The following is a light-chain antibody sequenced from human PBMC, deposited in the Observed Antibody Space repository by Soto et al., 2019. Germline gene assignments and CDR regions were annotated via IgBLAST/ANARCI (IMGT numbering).Light chain of an antibody. CDR3: QQYGGSPWT. CDR2: GAS. J-gene: IGKJ1*01. Sequence: TQSPATLSVSPWESANLSCRASQSVSSHLAWYQQKPGQAPRLLIYGASTRATGSPARFSGSGSGTDFTLTISRLEPGDFAVYYCQQYGGSPWTFGQGTKVDIK. CDR1: QSVSSH. V-gene: IGKV3-20*01.